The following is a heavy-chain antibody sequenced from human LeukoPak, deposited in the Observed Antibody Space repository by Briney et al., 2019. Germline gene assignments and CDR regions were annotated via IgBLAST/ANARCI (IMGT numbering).Heavy chain of an antibody. CDR1: GFTVSSNY. Sequence: PGGSLRLSCAVSGFTVSSNYMSWVRQAPGKGLEWVSVINTGGSTYYTDSVKGRFTISRDNSKITLYLQMHSLRADDTAVYYCARGYSGYDPFDYWGQGTLVTVSS. D-gene: IGHD5-12*01. CDR3: ARGYSGYDPFDY. V-gene: IGHV3-66*01. CDR2: INTGGST. J-gene: IGHJ4*02.